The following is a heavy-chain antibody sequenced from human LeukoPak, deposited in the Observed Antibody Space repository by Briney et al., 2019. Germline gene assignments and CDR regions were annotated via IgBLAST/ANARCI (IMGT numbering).Heavy chain of an antibody. D-gene: IGHD1-26*01. CDR1: GFTFRDYW. CDR2: IDNDGRKI. CDR3: AREWLNSGGLTEY. V-gene: IGHV3-74*01. J-gene: IGHJ4*02. Sequence: GGSLRLSCAASGFTFRDYWMHWVRQAPGKGLVWVSRIDNDGRKITYADSVKGRFTISRDNAKNTLYLQLNSLRAEDTAVYYCAREWLNSGGLTEYWGQGALVTVSS.